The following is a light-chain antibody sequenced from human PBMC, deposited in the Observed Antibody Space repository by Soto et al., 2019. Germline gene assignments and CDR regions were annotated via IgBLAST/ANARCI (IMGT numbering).Light chain of an antibody. V-gene: IGLV2-14*01. J-gene: IGLJ2*01. CDR1: ISDIGGYNF. Sequence: QSALTQPASVSGSPGQSITISCTGTISDIGGYNFISWYQHHPGKAPKLVIYDVNNRPSGISYRFSGSKSGNTASLTISGLQAEDEAVYYCASYTRTTTLVFGGGTKVTVL. CDR3: ASYTRTTTLV. CDR2: DVN.